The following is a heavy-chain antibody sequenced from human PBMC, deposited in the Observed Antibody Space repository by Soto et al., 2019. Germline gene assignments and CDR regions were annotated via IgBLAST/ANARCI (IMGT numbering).Heavy chain of an antibody. CDR1: PGSFSHYY. Sequence: PSETLSLTCAVVPGSFSHYYWNWIRQSPGKGLEWIGKIKHSGSSNYNPSLRSRVSISLDMSKNQFSLNLPSVTAADTAVYYCARGYSPALGAPWARVNWFDPWGQGTLVTVSS. V-gene: IGHV4-34*01. CDR2: IKHSGSS. J-gene: IGHJ5*02. CDR3: ARGYSPALGAPWARVNWFDP. D-gene: IGHD1-26*01.